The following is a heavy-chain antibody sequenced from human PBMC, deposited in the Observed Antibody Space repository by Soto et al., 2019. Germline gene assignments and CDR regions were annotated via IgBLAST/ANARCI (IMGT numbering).Heavy chain of an antibody. V-gene: IGHV1-18*01. J-gene: IGHJ4*02. D-gene: IGHD5-18*01. CDR2: ISAYNGNT. CDR3: ARGLGYSYAKYYFDY. Sequence: ASVKVPCKASGYTFTSYGISWVRQASGQGLEWMGWISAYNGNTNYAQKLQGRVTMTTDTSTSTAYMELRSVRSDDTAVYYCARGLGYSYAKYYFDYWGQGTLVTVSS. CDR1: GYTFTSYG.